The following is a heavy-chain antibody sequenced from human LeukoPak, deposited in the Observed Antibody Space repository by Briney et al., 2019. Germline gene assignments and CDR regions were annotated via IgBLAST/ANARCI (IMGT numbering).Heavy chain of an antibody. CDR3: ASRYFCSSTSCYTFDY. V-gene: IGHV4-34*01. Sequence: PSETLSLTCAVYGGSFSGYYWSWIRQPPGKGLEWIGEINHSGSTNYNPSLKSRVTISVDTSKNQFSLKLNPVTAADTAVYYCASRYFCSSTSCYTFDYWGQGTLVTVSS. CDR1: GGSFSGYY. CDR2: INHSGST. J-gene: IGHJ4*02. D-gene: IGHD2-2*02.